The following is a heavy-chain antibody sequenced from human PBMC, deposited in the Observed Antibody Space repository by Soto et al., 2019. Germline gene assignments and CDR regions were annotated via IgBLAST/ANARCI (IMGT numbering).Heavy chain of an antibody. CDR3: AAFNYYDSSGGGFDY. V-gene: IGHV1-69*13. Sequence: ASVKVSFKASGGTFSSYAISWVRQAPGQGLEWMGGIIPIFGTANYAQKFQGRVTITADESTSTAYMELSSLRSEDTAVYYCAAFNYYDSSGGGFDYWGQGTRVTVAS. D-gene: IGHD3-22*01. CDR2: IIPIFGTA. J-gene: IGHJ4*02. CDR1: GGTFSSYA.